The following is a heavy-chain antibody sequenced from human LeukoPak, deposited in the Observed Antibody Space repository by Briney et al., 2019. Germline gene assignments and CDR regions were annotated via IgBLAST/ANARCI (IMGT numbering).Heavy chain of an antibody. CDR1: GGTFSSHS. CDR3: ARPRTYYDSWSGYPPFDY. V-gene: IGHV1-69*13. CDR2: IIPMSSTT. J-gene: IGHJ4*02. Sequence: PGASVKVSCKASGGTFSSHSFNWVRQAPGQGLEWLGRIIPMSSTTKYAQNFQGRVTITADESTTTAFMELSSLRPEDTAVYYCARPRTYYDSWSGYPPFDYWGQGTLVTVSS. D-gene: IGHD3-3*01.